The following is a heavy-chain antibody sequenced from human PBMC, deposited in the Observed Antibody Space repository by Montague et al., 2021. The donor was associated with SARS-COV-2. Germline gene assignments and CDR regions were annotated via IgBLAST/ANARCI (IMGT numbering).Heavy chain of an antibody. D-gene: IGHD1-1*01. V-gene: IGHV6-1*01. CDR2: TYYRTKWYN. CDR3: TSGREGNYNVMDV. J-gene: IGHJ6*02. Sequence: CAISGDSVSSNSVAWSWIRQSPSRDLEWLGRTYYRTKWYNDYAVSVRGRVTINPDTSKNQFSLQLNSVTPEDTAIYYCTSGREGNYNVMDVWGQGTTVTVSS. CDR1: GDSVSSNSVA.